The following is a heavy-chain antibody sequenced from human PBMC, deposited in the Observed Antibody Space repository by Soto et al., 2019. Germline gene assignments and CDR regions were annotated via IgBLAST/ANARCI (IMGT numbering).Heavy chain of an antibody. V-gene: IGHV3-30*18. CDR2: TSYHGTDK. J-gene: IGHJ3*02. D-gene: IGHD3-10*01. Sequence: QVQLVESGGGVVQPGRSLRLSCAASGFSFSSFGIHWVRQAPGKGLEWVAITSYHGTDKYYADSVKGRFTTSRDNSKSALYLQMNSLRAEDTAVYYCAKDISYSGSGNYPDGFDIWGQGTVVTVSS. CDR1: GFSFSSFG. CDR3: AKDISYSGSGNYPDGFDI.